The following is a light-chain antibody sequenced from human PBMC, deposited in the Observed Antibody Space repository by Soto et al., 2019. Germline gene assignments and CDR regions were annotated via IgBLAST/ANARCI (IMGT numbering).Light chain of an antibody. CDR2: AAS. Sequence: DIQMTQSPSRLSASVGDRVTITCRASQSIAYWLAWYQQKPGKAPNLLIYAASTLETGVPPRFSGSGYGTEFTLTIASLQPDDSATYYCQQYNSFSKTFGRGTKVDIK. CDR1: QSIAYW. J-gene: IGKJ1*01. V-gene: IGKV1-5*01. CDR3: QQYNSFSKT.